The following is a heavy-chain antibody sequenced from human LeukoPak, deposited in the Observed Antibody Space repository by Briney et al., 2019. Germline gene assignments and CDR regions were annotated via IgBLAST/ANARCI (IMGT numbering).Heavy chain of an antibody. J-gene: IGHJ6*03. CDR2: ISYSGAT. D-gene: IGHD1-14*01. CDR1: GGTVTSSTYF. Sequence: SETLSLTCALSGGTVTSSTYFWGWIRQPPGKGLEWIGSISYSGATYYNPSLKSRVSMSVHTSKNQFSLKLSSVTAADTAVYYCARDGFYYHYYMDVWGEGTTVTVSS. V-gene: IGHV4-39*07. CDR3: ARDGFYYHYYMDV.